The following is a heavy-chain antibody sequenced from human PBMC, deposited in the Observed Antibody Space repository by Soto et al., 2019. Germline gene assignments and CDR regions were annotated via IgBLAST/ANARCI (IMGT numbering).Heavy chain of an antibody. CDR3: ARLSAVAVTGYYYYGMDV. Sequence: SETLSLTCTVSGGSFSSSSNYWGWIRQPPGKGLEWIGTIYYSWSTYYNPSLKSRVTISVDTSKNQFSLKLRSVTAADTAVYYCARLSAVAVTGYYYYGMDVWGQGTTVTVSS. CDR1: GGSFSSSSNY. CDR2: IYYSWST. D-gene: IGHD6-19*01. V-gene: IGHV4-39*01. J-gene: IGHJ6*02.